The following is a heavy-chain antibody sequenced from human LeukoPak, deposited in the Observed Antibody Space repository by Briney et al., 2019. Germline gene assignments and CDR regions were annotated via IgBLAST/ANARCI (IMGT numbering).Heavy chain of an antibody. CDR3: ARGGHSGYVFDY. CDR1: GFTFSDFD. D-gene: IGHD5-12*01. CDR2: IGTGGHT. J-gene: IGHJ4*02. Sequence: GGSLRLSCAASGFTFSDFDMHWVRQGPGKGLEWVSGIGTGGHTYYPGSVRGRFAISRETAKNSLFLQMNSLRDGDTAVYYCARGGHSGYVFDYWGQGLLVTVSS. V-gene: IGHV3-13*01.